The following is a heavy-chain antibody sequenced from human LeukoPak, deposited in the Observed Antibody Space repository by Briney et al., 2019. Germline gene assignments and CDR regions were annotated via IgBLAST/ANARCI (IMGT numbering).Heavy chain of an antibody. J-gene: IGHJ6*02. Sequence: GGSLRLSCAASGLTFSSYGMHWVRQAPGKGLEWVAVIWYDGSNKYYADSAKGRFTISRDNSKNTLYLQMNSLRAEDTAVYYCARDQSLGHLGMDVWGQGTTVTVSS. CDR1: GLTFSSYG. V-gene: IGHV3-33*08. D-gene: IGHD1-26*01. CDR3: ARDQSLGHLGMDV. CDR2: IWYDGSNK.